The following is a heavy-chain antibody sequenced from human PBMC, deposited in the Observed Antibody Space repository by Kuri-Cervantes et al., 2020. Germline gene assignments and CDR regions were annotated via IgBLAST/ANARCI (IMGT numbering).Heavy chain of an antibody. CDR1: GFTFSSYG. D-gene: IGHD2-2*01. CDR3: ARGVQLQMGTWFDP. Sequence: LSLTCAASGFTFSSYGMHWVRQAPGKGLEWVAVIWYDGSNKYYADSVKGRFTISRDNSKNTLYLQMNSLRAEDTAVYYCARGVQLQMGTWFDPWGQGTLVTVSS. J-gene: IGHJ5*02. CDR2: IWYDGSNK. V-gene: IGHV3-33*01.